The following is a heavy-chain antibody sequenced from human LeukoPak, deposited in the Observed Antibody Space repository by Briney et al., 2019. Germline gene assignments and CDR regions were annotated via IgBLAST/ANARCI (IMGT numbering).Heavy chain of an antibody. D-gene: IGHD6-13*01. J-gene: IGHJ5*02. CDR2: IKSKTDGGTT. CDR1: GFTFSNAW. Sequence: GGSLRLSCAASGFTFSNAWMSWVRQAPGKGLEWVGRIKSKTDGGTTDYAAPVKGRFTTSRDDSKNTLYLQMNSLKTEDTAVYCCTTIAAAGTSWFDPRGQGTLVTVSS. V-gene: IGHV3-15*01. CDR3: TTIAAAGTSWFDP.